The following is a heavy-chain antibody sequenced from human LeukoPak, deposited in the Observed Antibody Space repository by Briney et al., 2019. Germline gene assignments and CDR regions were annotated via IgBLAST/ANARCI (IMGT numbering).Heavy chain of an antibody. V-gene: IGHV3-30-3*01. CDR3: AGVDPDDYGDYYDY. D-gene: IGHD4-17*01. Sequence: PGGSLRLSCVASGVTSGFTFSYYAMHWVRQAPGKGLEWVAFISNDGDNRYFADSVKGRFTISRDNSKNTVYLQMNSLGAEDTAVYYCAGVDPDDYGDYYDYWGQGTLVTVSS. J-gene: IGHJ4*02. CDR1: GFTFSYYA. CDR2: ISNDGDNR.